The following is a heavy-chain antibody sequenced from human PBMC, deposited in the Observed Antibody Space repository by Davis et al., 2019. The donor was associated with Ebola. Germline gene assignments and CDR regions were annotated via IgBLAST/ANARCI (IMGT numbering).Heavy chain of an antibody. CDR3: VRDPALVVTGGGWFFGL. CDR1: GFTFSSNS. V-gene: IGHV3-21*01. Sequence: GESLKISCAASGFTFSSNSMNWVRQAPGKGLEWVSFIRSSSNYIYYADSEKGRFTVSRDNAKNSLYLQMNSLRAEDTAVYYCVRDPALVVTGGGWFFGLWGRGTLVTVSS. D-gene: IGHD2-21*02. J-gene: IGHJ2*01. CDR2: IRSSSNYI.